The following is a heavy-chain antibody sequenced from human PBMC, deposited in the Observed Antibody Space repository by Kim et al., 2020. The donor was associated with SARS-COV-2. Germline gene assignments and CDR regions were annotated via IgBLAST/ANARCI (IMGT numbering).Heavy chain of an antibody. Sequence: ASVKVSCKASGYTFTSYAMHWVRQAPGQRLEWMGWINAGNGNTKYSQKFQGRVTITRDTSASTAYMELSSLRSEDTAVYYCARSHNWNYRFDYWGQGTLVTVSS. D-gene: IGHD1-7*01. CDR2: INAGNGNT. CDR1: GYTFTSYA. J-gene: IGHJ4*02. CDR3: ARSHNWNYRFDY. V-gene: IGHV1-3*01.